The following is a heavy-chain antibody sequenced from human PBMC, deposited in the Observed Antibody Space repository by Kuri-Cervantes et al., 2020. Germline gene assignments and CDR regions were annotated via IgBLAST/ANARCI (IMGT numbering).Heavy chain of an antibody. V-gene: IGHV3-48*01. D-gene: IGHD6-6*01. J-gene: IGHJ5*02. CDR1: GFTFSSYS. CDR3: ARDFGSSSVEIPNWFDP. Sequence: GGSVRLSCAASGFTFSSYSMNWVRQAPGKGLEWVSFISGSSGTIYYADSVKGRFTISRDNDDNSLFLQMNNLRVEDTAVYYCARDFGSSSVEIPNWFDPWGQGTLVTVSS. CDR2: ISGSSGTI.